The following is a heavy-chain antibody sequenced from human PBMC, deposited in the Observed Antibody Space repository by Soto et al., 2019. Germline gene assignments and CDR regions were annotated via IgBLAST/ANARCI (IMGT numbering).Heavy chain of an antibody. J-gene: IGHJ6*02. CDR1: GGSISSSSYS. CDR2: IYYSGST. Sequence: AETLSLTCTVSGGSISSSSYSWGWIRQPPGKGLEWIGSIYYSGSTYYNPSLKSRVTISVDTSKNQFSLRLSSVTAADTAVYYCARQGFWSGYPYYYYYGMDVWGQGTTVTVSS. V-gene: IGHV4-39*01. D-gene: IGHD3-3*01. CDR3: ARQGFWSGYPYYYYYGMDV.